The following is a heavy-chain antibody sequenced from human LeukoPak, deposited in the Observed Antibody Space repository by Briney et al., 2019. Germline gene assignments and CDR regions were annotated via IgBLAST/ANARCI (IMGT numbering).Heavy chain of an antibody. D-gene: IGHD2-8*01. J-gene: IGHJ6*03. CDR2: IYYSGST. CDR3: ARHVMVYEEYYIDV. Sequence: SETLSLTCTVSGGSISSSSYYWGWIRPPPGKGLEWIGSIYYSGSTYYNPSHKSRVTICVDTSKNQFSLKLSSVTAADTAVYYCARHVMVYEEYYIDVWRKETTVTVSS. CDR1: GGSISSSSYY. V-gene: IGHV4-39*01.